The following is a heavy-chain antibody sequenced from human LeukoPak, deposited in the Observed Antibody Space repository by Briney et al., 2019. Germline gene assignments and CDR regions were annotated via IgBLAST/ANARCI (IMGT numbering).Heavy chain of an antibody. J-gene: IGHJ4*02. V-gene: IGHV3-21*04. D-gene: IGHD3-10*01. CDR2: ISSSSSYI. Sequence: TGGSLRLSCAASGFTFSSYSMNWVRQAPGKGLEWVSSISSSSSYIYYADSVKGRFTISRDNAKNSLYLQMNSLRAEDTALYYCAKGSGSGSYYPFDYWGQGTLVTVSS. CDR1: GFTFSSYS. CDR3: AKGSGSGSYYPFDY.